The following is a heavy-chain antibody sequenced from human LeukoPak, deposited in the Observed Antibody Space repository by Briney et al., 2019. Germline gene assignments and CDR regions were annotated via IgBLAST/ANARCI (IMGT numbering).Heavy chain of an antibody. J-gene: IGHJ4*02. CDR1: GYTLTELS. CDR2: FDPEDGET. V-gene: IGHV1-24*01. Sequence: ASVKVSCKVSGYTLTELSMHWVRQAPGKGLEWMGGFDPEDGETIYAQKFQGRVTMTRDTSISTAYMELSRLRSDDTAVYYCARVPVWVFDYWGQGTLVTVSS. D-gene: IGHD2-8*01. CDR3: ARVPVWVFDY.